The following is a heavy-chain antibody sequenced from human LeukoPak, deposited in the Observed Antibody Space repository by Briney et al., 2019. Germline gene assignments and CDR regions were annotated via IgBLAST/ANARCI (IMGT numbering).Heavy chain of an antibody. CDR1: GFTFSSYE. D-gene: IGHD1-26*01. Sequence: PGGSLRLSCAASGFTFSSYEMNWVRQAPGKGLEWVSSISSSSSYIYYADSVKGRFTISRDNAKNSLYLQMNSLRAEDTAVYYCARDKVGATSRNWFDPWGQGTLVTVSS. J-gene: IGHJ5*02. CDR3: ARDKVGATSRNWFDP. V-gene: IGHV3-21*01. CDR2: ISSSSSYI.